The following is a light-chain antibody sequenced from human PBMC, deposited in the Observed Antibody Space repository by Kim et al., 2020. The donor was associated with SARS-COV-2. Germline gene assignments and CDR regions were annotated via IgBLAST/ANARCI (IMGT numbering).Light chain of an antibody. Sequence: SYELTQPPSVSVAPGKTATITCGGDNVGSKSLHWYQQRPGQAPVLVIYYDSKRPSGIPERFSGSNSGDTATLSISRVEAGDEADYYCRVWDRITNHVVFGGGTQLTVL. CDR2: YDS. CDR3: RVWDRITNHVV. J-gene: IGLJ2*01. CDR1: NVGSKS. V-gene: IGLV3-21*04.